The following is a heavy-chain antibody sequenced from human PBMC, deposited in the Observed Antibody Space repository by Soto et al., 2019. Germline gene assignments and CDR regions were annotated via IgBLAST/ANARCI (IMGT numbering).Heavy chain of an antibody. CDR3: ASGIQLWLRRINTGYSG. V-gene: IGHV1-69*12. D-gene: IGHD5-18*01. J-gene: IGHJ4*02. CDR2: IIPMFGTA. Sequence: QVQLVQSGAEVKTPESSVKVSCKAPGGTFSTYAISWVRQAHGQGLEWMGGIIPMFGTANYTQRFPDRVTLAADASTNSVYKELSSLRSEQPAVYFCASGIQLWLRRINTGYSGWGQGTLVTVSS. CDR1: GGTFSTYA.